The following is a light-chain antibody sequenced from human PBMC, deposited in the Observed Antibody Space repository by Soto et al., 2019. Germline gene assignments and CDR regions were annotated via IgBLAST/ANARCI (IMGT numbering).Light chain of an antibody. J-gene: IGLJ1*01. V-gene: IGLV2-14*03. CDR2: DVS. Sequence: QSALTQPASVSGSPGQSITISCTGTSSDIGANNYVSWYQQHPGKAPKLMIYDVSDRASGASSRFSGSKSGNTASLTISGLLPEDEADYYCSSVTWSSTFFGTGTKLTVL. CDR1: SSDIGANNY. CDR3: SSVTWSSTF.